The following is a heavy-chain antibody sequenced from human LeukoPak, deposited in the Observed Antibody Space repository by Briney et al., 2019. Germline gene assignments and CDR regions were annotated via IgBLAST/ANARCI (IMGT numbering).Heavy chain of an antibody. CDR2: INHSGST. CDR3: ATSGVEMATIVFFDY. Sequence: SETLSPTCAVYGGSFSGYYWSWIRQPPGKGLEWIGEINHSGSTNYNPSLKSRVTISVDTSKNQFSLKLSSVTAADTAVYYCATSGVEMATIVFFDYWGQGTLVTVSS. J-gene: IGHJ4*02. CDR1: GGSFSGYY. D-gene: IGHD5-24*01. V-gene: IGHV4-34*01.